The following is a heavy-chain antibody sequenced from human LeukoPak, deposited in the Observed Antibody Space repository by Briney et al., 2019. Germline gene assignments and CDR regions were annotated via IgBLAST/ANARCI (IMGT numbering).Heavy chain of an antibody. CDR3: ARRLAAAGTVDY. CDR2: ISSSSSYI. CDR1: GFTFSSYS. D-gene: IGHD6-13*01. V-gene: IGHV3-21*01. J-gene: IGHJ4*02. Sequence: GGSLRLSCAAPGFTFSSYSMNWVRQAPGKGLEWVSSISSSSSYIYYADSVKGRFTISRDNAKNSLYLQMNSLRAEDTAVYYCARRLAAAGTVDYWGQGTLVTVSS.